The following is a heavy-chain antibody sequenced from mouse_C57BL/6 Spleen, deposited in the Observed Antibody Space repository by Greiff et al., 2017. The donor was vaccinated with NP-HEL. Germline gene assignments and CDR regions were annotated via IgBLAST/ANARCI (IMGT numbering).Heavy chain of an antibody. Sequence: VQLQQSGPVLVKPGASVKMSCKASGYTFTDYYMNWVKQSHGKSLEWIGVINPYNGGTSYNQKFKGKATLTVDKSSSTAYMELNSLTSEDSAVYYCERGGTLLLREWGQGTTLTVSS. D-gene: IGHD1-1*01. CDR2: INPYNGGT. V-gene: IGHV1-19*01. J-gene: IGHJ2*01. CDR1: GYTFTDYY. CDR3: ERGGTLLLRE.